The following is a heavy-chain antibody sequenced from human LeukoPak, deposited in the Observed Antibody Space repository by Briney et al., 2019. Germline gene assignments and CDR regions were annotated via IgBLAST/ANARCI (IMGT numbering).Heavy chain of an antibody. V-gene: IGHV1-18*01. CDR3: ARDRVSLWFGELLY. D-gene: IGHD3-10*01. CDR2: ISAYTGNT. Sequence: ASVKVSCKASGYIFASYGISWVRQAPGQGLEWMGWISAYTGNTNYAQKLQGRVTMTTDTSTSTAYMELRSLRSDDTAVYYCARDRVSLWFGELLYWGQGTLVTVSS. J-gene: IGHJ4*02. CDR1: GYIFASYG.